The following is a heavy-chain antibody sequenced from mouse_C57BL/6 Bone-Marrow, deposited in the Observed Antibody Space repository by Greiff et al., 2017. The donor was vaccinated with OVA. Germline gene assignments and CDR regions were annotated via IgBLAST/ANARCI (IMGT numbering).Heavy chain of an antibody. CDR3: ARSALITTVLALKN. D-gene: IGHD1-1*01. Sequence: QVQLQQPGAELVKPGASVKLSCKASGYTFTSYWMHWVKQRPGQGLEWIGMIHPNSGSTNYNEKFKSKATLTVDKSSSTAYMQLSSLTSEDSAVYYCARSALITTVLALKNWGQGTTLTVSS. J-gene: IGHJ2*01. CDR2: IHPNSGST. V-gene: IGHV1-64*01. CDR1: GYTFTSYW.